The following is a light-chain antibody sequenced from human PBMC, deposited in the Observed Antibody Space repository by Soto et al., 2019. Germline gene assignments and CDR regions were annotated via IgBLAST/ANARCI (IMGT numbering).Light chain of an antibody. CDR1: QSISSW. Sequence: DIQMTQSPSILSASVGDRVTITCRASQSISSWLAWYQQKPGKAPKVLIYDASSLQSGVPSRFSGSESGTEFTLTISSLQPEDFAIYYCQQYNSYSPWTFGQGTKVDIK. J-gene: IGKJ1*01. CDR2: DAS. V-gene: IGKV1-5*01. CDR3: QQYNSYSPWT.